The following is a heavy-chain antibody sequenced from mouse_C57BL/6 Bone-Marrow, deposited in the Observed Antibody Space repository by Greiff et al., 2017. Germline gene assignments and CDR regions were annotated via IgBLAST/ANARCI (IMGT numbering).Heavy chain of an antibody. CDR2: IDPENGDT. V-gene: IGHV14-4*01. CDR1: GFNIKDDY. CDR3: TCIYDGYYVDYFDY. J-gene: IGHJ2*01. Sequence: VQLQQPGAELVRPGASVKLSCTASGFNIKDDYMHWVKQRPEQGLEWIGWIDPENGDTEYASKFKGKATITADTSSNTSYLQLSSLTSEDTAVYYGTCIYDGYYVDYFDYWGTGTTLTASS. D-gene: IGHD2-3*01.